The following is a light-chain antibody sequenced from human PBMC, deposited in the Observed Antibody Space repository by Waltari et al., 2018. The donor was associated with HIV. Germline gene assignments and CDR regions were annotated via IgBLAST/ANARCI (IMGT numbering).Light chain of an antibody. J-gene: IGKJ4*01. Sequence: QMSQSPSSLSASVGDRVTITCRADQDIGHWLAWYQQKPQKAPKSLIYGASSLQSGVPSRFSGSGSGTHFTLTIDDLQPDDFGTYYCQQYDDYPLTFGGGTKIEI. V-gene: IGKV1D-16*01. CDR1: QDIGHW. CDR3: QQYDDYPLT. CDR2: GAS.